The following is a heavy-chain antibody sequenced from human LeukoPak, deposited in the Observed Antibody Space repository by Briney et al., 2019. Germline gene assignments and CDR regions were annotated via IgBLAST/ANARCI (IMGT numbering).Heavy chain of an antibody. Sequence: SETLSLTCSVSGVSISSYYWSWIRQPPGKGLEWIGYTYYSGSTYYNPSLKSRVTISVDTSKNQFSLKLSSVTAADTAVYYCARRVGAARPGYFDYWGQGTLVTVSS. CDR2: TYYSGST. D-gene: IGHD6-6*01. V-gene: IGHV4-59*08. CDR3: ARRVGAARPGYFDY. J-gene: IGHJ4*02. CDR1: GVSISSYY.